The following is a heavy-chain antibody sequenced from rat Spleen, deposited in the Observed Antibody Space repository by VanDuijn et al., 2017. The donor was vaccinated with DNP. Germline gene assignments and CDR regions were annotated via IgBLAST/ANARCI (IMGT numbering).Heavy chain of an antibody. Sequence: EVQLVETGRGLVQPGRSLKLSCVSSGFTFSNNWMFWIRQAPGKGLEWVASINADGGRTSYSDSVKGRFIISRDNVESTVYLEMDSLRSEDTATYYCAKDYHFYAMDAWGQGTAVTVSS. CDR2: INADGGRT. J-gene: IGHJ4*01. V-gene: IGHV5-58*01. CDR1: GFTFSNNW. CDR3: AKDYHFYAMDA.